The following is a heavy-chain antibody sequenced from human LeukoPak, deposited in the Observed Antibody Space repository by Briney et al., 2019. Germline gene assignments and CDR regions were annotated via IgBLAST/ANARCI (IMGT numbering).Heavy chain of an antibody. D-gene: IGHD6-19*01. CDR3: AREYSSGWYPYYYYYYMDV. J-gene: IGHJ6*03. CDR1: GFTFDDYG. CDR2: INWNGGST. V-gene: IGHV3-20*04. Sequence: GGSLRLSCAASGFTFDDYGMSWVRQAPGKGLEWVSGINWNGGSTGYADSVKGRFTISRDNAKNSLYLQMNSLRAEDTALYYCAREYSSGWYPYYYYYYMDVWDKGTTVTVSS.